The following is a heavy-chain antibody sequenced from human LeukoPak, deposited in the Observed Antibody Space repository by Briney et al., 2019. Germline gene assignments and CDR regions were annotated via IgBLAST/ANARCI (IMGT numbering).Heavy chain of an antibody. CDR1: GGSISSGGYP. CDR3: ARGHRNNWFDP. V-gene: IGHV4-30-2*01. CDR2: IYHSGST. Sequence: SQTLSLTCAVSGGSISSGGYPWSWIRQPPGKGLEWIGYIYHSGSTYYNPSLKSRVIISVDRSKNQFSLKLSSVTAADTAVYYCARGHRNNWFDPWGQGTLVTVSS. J-gene: IGHJ5*02.